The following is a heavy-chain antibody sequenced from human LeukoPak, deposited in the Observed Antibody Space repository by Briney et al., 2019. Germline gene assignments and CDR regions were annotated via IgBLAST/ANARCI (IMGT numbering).Heavy chain of an antibody. D-gene: IGHD1-26*01. Sequence: GGSLRLSCVASGFTFISSWMHWVRKAPGKGLVWVSRINTDGSTTSYADSVKGRFTISRDNAKNTLYLQMSSLRAEDTALYHCARISGSGLLRDAFDIWGQGTMVTVSS. J-gene: IGHJ3*02. CDR1: GFTFISSW. CDR3: ARISGSGLLRDAFDI. CDR2: INTDGSTT. V-gene: IGHV3-74*01.